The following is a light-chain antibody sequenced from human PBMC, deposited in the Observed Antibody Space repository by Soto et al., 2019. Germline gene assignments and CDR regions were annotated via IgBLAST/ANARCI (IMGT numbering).Light chain of an antibody. Sequence: EIQMTQSPSSLSASVGDRVTITCRASQGISNSLAWYQQKPGRVPKLLIYTASTLQSGVPSRFSGSGSGTDFTLTISSLQPEDVATYYCQRYNSAPWTFGQGTKVEIK. V-gene: IGKV1-27*01. J-gene: IGKJ1*01. CDR3: QRYNSAPWT. CDR1: QGISNS. CDR2: TAS.